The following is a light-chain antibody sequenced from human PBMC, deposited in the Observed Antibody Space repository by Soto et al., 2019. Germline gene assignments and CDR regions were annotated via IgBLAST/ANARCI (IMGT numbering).Light chain of an antibody. CDR3: AAWDDSLSGDV. Sequence: QSVLTQPPSASGTPGQRVTISCSGSSSNIGSNYVYWYQQLPGTAPKLLIYRNNQRPSGVPDRFSGSKSGTSASLAISGLRSEDAADYYCAAWDDSLSGDVFGTGTKLTVL. J-gene: IGLJ1*01. CDR1: SSNIGSNY. V-gene: IGLV1-47*01. CDR2: RNN.